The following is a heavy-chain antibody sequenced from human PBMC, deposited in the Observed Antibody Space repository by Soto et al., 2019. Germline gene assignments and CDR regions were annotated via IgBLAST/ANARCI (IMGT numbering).Heavy chain of an antibody. Sequence: SETLSLTCTVSGGSISSYYWSWIRQPPGKGLEWIGYIYYSGSTNYNPSLKSRVTISVDTSKNQFSLKLSSVTAADTAVYYCARHGSITMVRGVIRYFDLWGRGILVTVSS. CDR1: GGSISSYY. CDR2: IYYSGST. D-gene: IGHD3-10*01. CDR3: ARHGSITMVRGVIRYFDL. V-gene: IGHV4-59*08. J-gene: IGHJ2*01.